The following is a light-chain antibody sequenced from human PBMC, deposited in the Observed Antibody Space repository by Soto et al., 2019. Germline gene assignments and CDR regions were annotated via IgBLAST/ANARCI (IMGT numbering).Light chain of an antibody. CDR2: RAS. V-gene: IGKV3-15*01. Sequence: EIVMTQSPGTLSVSPGERATLSCRASQSVADNLAWYQQKPGQAPRLLIYRASTRATDTPARFSGNGSGTEFTLPISSLQSEDSAVYYCQQYHDWPETFGQGTKVEIK. CDR3: QQYHDWPET. CDR1: QSVADN. J-gene: IGKJ1*01.